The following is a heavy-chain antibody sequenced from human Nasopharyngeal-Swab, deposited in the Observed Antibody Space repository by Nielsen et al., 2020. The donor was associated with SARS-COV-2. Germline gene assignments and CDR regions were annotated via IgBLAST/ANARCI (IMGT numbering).Heavy chain of an antibody. CDR1: GGSISTYY. Sequence: SETLSLTCTVSGGSISTYYWSWIRQPPGKGLEWIGYIHSSRTTNYNPSLKSRVTISVDTSKNQFSLKLSSVTAADTAVYYCARGFDPWGQGTLVTVSS. CDR3: ARGFDP. V-gene: IGHV4-59*01. J-gene: IGHJ5*02. CDR2: IHSSRTT.